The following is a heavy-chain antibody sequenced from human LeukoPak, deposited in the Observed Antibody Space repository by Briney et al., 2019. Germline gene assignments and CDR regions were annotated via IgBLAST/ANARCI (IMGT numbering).Heavy chain of an antibody. Sequence: GGSLRLSCTASKFTFSHYGMQWVRQAPGKGLEWVAVISYDGSNKYYADSVKGRFTISRDNSKNTLYLQMNSLRAEDTAVYYCAREILPTYYDFWSGPPRGAFDIWGQGTMVTVSS. CDR2: ISYDGSNK. CDR3: AREILPTYYDFWSGPPRGAFDI. D-gene: IGHD3-3*01. V-gene: IGHV3-30*03. CDR1: KFTFSHYG. J-gene: IGHJ3*02.